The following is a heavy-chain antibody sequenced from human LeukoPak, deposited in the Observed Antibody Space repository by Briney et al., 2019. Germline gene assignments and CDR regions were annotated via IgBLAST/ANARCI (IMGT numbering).Heavy chain of an antibody. D-gene: IGHD2-15*01. CDR1: GGSISSYY. J-gene: IGHJ4*02. V-gene: IGHV4-4*07. CDR2: IYTSGST. CDR3: ARGKTLCSGGSCSTNIDY. Sequence: SETLSLTCTVSGGSISSYYWSWIRQPAGKGLEWIGRIYTSGSTSYNPSLKSRVTMSVDTSKNQFSLKLSSVTAADTAVYYCARGKTLCSGGSCSTNIDYWGQGTLVTVSS.